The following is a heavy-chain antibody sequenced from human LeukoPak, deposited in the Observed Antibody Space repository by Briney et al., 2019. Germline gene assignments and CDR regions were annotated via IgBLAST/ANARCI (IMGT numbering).Heavy chain of an antibody. D-gene: IGHD5-18*01. CDR1: GFTFSSYW. Sequence: PGGSLRLSCAASGFTFSSYWMTWIRQAPGKGLESVANIKQDGSEKYYVDSVKGRFTISRDNAKNSLYLQMNSLRAEDTAVYYCARDTGGGYSCYDCWGQGTLVTVSS. J-gene: IGHJ4*02. CDR2: IKQDGSEK. CDR3: ARDTGGGYSCYDC. V-gene: IGHV3-7*01.